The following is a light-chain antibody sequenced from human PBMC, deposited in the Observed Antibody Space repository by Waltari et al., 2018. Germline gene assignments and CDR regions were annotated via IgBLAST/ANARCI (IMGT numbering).Light chain of an antibody. CDR3: QVWDSVGDHPWV. V-gene: IGLV3-21*02. CDR2: DDN. Sequence: SYVLTQPPSVSVAPGQTAKITCGGDNIGSKNVHWYQQRPGQAPVLVVYDDNDRPSGTPERFSGSNPGVAAILTITRVEAGDEADYYCQVWDSVGDHPWVFGGGTKVTVL. CDR1: NIGSKN. J-gene: IGLJ3*02.